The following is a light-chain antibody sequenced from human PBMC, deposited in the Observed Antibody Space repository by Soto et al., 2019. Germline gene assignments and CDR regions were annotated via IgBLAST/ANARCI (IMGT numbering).Light chain of an antibody. Sequence: QSVLTQPPSVSGAPGQRVTISCTGSSSNIGAGYDVHWYQQLPGTAPKLLIYGNNNRPSGVPDRFSGFKSGTSAFLAITGLQVEDEADYYCQSFDSSLSALYGGGTKRTVL. CDR2: GNN. CDR1: SSNIGAGYD. CDR3: QSFDSSLSAL. V-gene: IGLV1-40*01. J-gene: IGLJ3*02.